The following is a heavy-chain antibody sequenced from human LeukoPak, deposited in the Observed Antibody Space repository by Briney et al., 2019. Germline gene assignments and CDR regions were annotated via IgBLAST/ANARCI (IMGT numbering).Heavy chain of an antibody. CDR2: IYSSGST. CDR3: ARFAYCGGHCWYYFDY. V-gene: IGHV4-59*01. CDR1: SDSISGYY. Sequence: SETLSLTCTVSSDSISGYYWSWIRQPPGKGLEWLGYIYSSGSTNYNPSLNSRVTISVDTSKNQFSLRLSSVTAADTAVYYCARFAYCGGHCWYYFDYWGQGTLVTVSS. J-gene: IGHJ4*02. D-gene: IGHD2-21*02.